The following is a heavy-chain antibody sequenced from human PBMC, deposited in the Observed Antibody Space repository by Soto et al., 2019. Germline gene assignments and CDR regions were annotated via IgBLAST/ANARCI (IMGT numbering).Heavy chain of an antibody. CDR3: AKDQKLSVLRFLEWLLCDWFDP. D-gene: IGHD3-3*01. CDR2: ISGSGGST. J-gene: IGHJ5*02. V-gene: IGHV3-23*01. CDR1: GFTFSSYA. Sequence: GSLRLSCAASGFTFSSYAMSWVRQAPGKGLEWVSAISGSGGSTYYADSVKGRFTISRDISKNTLYLQMNSLRAEDTAVYYCAKDQKLSVLRFLEWLLCDWFDPWGQGTLVTVSS.